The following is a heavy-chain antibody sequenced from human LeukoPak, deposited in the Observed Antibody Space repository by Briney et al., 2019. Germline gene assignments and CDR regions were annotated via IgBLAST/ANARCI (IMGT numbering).Heavy chain of an antibody. J-gene: IGHJ3*02. CDR3: ARVGRSEAFDI. Sequence: PSETLSLTCTVSGGSISSYYWSWIRQPPGKGLEWIGYIYYSGSTNYNPSLKSRVTISVDTSKNQFSLKLSSVTAADTAVYYCARVGRSEAFDIWGQGTMVTVSS. V-gene: IGHV4-59*01. CDR1: GGSISSYY. D-gene: IGHD1-26*01. CDR2: IYYSGST.